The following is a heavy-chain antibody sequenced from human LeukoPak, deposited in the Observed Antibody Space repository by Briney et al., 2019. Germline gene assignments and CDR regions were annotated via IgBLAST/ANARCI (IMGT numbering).Heavy chain of an antibody. D-gene: IGHD3-10*01. J-gene: IGHJ6*02. V-gene: IGHV3-30*04. CDR2: ISYDGSNK. CDR3: ARDRADPRRNYYYYGMDV. CDR1: GFTFSSYA. Sequence: GGSLRLSCAASGFTFSSYAMHWVRQAPGKGLEWVAVISYDGSNKYYADSVKGRFTISRDNSKNTLYLQMNSLRAEDTAVYYCARDRADPRRNYYYYGMDVWGQGTTVTVSS.